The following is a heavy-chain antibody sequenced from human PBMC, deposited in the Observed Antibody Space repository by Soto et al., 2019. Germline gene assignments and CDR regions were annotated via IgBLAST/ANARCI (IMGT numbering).Heavy chain of an antibody. CDR2: IYYSGST. CDR1: GGSISSGGYY. Sequence: QVQRQESGPGLVKPSQTLSLTCTVSGGSISSGGYYWSWIRQHPGKGLEWIGHIYYSGSTYYNPSLKSRVTISENTSKNEISLKLSSVTAANTAVYYYASGDTAMGTYYFDYWGQGTLVTVSS. V-gene: IGHV4-31*03. J-gene: IGHJ4*02. CDR3: ASGDTAMGTYYFDY. D-gene: IGHD5-18*01.